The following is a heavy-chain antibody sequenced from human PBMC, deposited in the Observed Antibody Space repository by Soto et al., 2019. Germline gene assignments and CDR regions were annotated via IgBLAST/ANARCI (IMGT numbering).Heavy chain of an antibody. CDR3: ARGGGNFDQ. CDR1: GFTLSNYW. V-gene: IGHV3-7*04. CDR2: VKEDGSDK. Sequence: EVQLVESGGGLVQPGGSLRLTCAASGFTLSNYWMSWVRQAPGKGLEWVANVKEDGSDKYYVDSMKGRFTISRDNAKNSLYLQMNSLRAEDTGVYYCARGGGNFDQWGQGTLVTVSS. D-gene: IGHD3-16*01. J-gene: IGHJ4*02.